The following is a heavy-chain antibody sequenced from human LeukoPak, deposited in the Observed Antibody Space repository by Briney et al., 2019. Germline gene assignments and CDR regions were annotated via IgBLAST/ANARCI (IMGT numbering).Heavy chain of an antibody. D-gene: IGHD2-2*01. CDR1: GGSISSGSYY. J-gene: IGHJ5*02. CDR2: IYYSGST. CDR3: ARHEQYQLLINWFDP. Sequence: TSETLSLTCTVSGGSISSGSYYWNWIRQPAGKGLEWIGRIYYSGSTYYNPSLKSRVTISVDTSKNQFSLKLSSVTAADTAVYYCARHEQYQLLINWFDPWGQGTLVTVSS. V-gene: IGHV4-39*01.